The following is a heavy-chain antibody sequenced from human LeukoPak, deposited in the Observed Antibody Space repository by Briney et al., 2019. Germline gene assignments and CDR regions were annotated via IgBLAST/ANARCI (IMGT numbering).Heavy chain of an antibody. CDR3: ARESVEMATIGAFDI. V-gene: IGHV4-39*07. J-gene: IGHJ3*02. CDR2: IYYSGST. CDR1: GGSISSSSYY. D-gene: IGHD5-24*01. Sequence: KPSETLSLTCTVSGGSISSSSYYWGWIRQPPGKGLEWIGSIYYSGSTYYNPSLKSRVTISVDTSKNQFSLRLSSVTAADTAVYYCARESVEMATIGAFDIWGQGTMVTVSS.